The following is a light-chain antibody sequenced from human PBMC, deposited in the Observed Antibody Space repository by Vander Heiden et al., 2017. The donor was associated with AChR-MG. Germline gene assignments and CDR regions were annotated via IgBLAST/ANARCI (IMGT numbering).Light chain of an antibody. V-gene: IGLV2-23*02. J-gene: IGLJ3*02. CDR3: CSYAGSSTPWV. Sequence: QSALTQPASVSGSPGQSITLSCTGTTSDVGSYNLVSWYQQHPGKAPKLMISEVSKRPSGVSNRFSGSKSGNTASLTISGLQAEDEADYYCCSYAGSSTPWVFGGGTKLTV. CDR1: TSDVGSYNL. CDR2: EVS.